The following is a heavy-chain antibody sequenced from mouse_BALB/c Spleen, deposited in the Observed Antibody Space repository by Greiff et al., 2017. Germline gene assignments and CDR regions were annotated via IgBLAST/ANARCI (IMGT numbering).Heavy chain of an antibody. J-gene: IGHJ4*01. CDR2: ILPGSGST. D-gene: IGHD1-1*01. V-gene: IGHV1-9*01. CDR3: ARSGSSPYYAMDY. CDR1: GYTFSSYW. Sequence: LVESGAELMKPGASVKISCKATGYTFSSYWIEWVKQRPGHGLEWIGEILPGSGSTNYNEKFKGKATFTADTSSNTAYMQLSSLTSEDSAVYYCARSGSSPYYAMDYWGQGTSVTVSS.